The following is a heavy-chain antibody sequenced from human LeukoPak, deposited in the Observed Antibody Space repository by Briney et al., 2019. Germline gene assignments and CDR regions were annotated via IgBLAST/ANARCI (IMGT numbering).Heavy chain of an antibody. V-gene: IGHV4-34*01. CDR2: IDHTGSS. CDR3: ASFGYDILTGLSYFQH. D-gene: IGHD3-9*01. CDR1: GESLSGYY. Sequence: SETLSLTCAVYGESLSGYYWSWIRQPPGKGLEWIGEIDHTGSSNYNPSLKSRVTISLDTSKNQFSLKLNSVTAADTAVYYCASFGYDILTGLSYFQHWGQGTLVTVPS. J-gene: IGHJ1*01.